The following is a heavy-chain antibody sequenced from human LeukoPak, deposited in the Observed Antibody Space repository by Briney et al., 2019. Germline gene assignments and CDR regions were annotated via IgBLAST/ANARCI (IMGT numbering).Heavy chain of an antibody. Sequence: GGSLRLSCAAAGFTFRNYAMGWVRQAPGKGLEWVSVISAADGDNTYYADSVKGRFSISRDNSNYTLHLQMNSLRAEDTAVFYCAKFKGHYYYESSGYCDNWGQGALVTVSS. D-gene: IGHD3-22*01. CDR1: GFTFRNYA. CDR3: AKFKGHYYYESSGYCDN. J-gene: IGHJ4*02. V-gene: IGHV3-23*01. CDR2: ISAADGDNT.